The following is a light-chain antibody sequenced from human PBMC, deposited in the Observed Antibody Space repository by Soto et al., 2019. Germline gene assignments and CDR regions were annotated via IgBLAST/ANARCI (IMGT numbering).Light chain of an antibody. CDR3: QQYNNWWT. CDR1: QSVSSS. J-gene: IGKJ1*01. Sequence: EVVMTQSPATLSMSPGERATLSCRASQSVSSSLAWYQQKPGQAPRLLIYGASTRATGIPDRFSGSGSETEFTITISSLQAEDFAIYYCQQYNNWWTFGQGTKVEIK. V-gene: IGKV3-15*01. CDR2: GAS.